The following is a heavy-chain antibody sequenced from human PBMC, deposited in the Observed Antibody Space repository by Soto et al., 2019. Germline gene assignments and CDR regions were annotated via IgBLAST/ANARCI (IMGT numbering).Heavy chain of an antibody. CDR1: GGSIITNYW. V-gene: IGHV4-4*01. Sequence: TLSLTCVVSGGSIITNYWWSWVRQPPGKGLEWIGYIYYSGSTNYNPSLKSRVTISVDTSKSQFSLRLSSVTAADTGRYFCAKEIFAAAYAATSAFDLWGQGTLVTVSS. D-gene: IGHD2-8*01. CDR2: IYYSGST. J-gene: IGHJ4*02. CDR3: AKEIFAAAYAATSAFDL.